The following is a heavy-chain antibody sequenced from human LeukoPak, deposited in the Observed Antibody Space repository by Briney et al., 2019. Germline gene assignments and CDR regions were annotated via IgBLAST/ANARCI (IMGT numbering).Heavy chain of an antibody. J-gene: IGHJ4*02. CDR3: AKGGTSIAAAEVDY. CDR2: ISGSGGST. CDR1: GFTFSSYA. D-gene: IGHD6-13*01. V-gene: IGHV3-23*01. Sequence: GGSLRLSCAASGFTFSSYAMSWVRQAPGKGLEWVSAISGSGGSTYYADSVKGRFTISRGNSKNTLYLQMNSLRAEDTAVYYCAKGGTSIAAAEVDYWGQGTLVTVSS.